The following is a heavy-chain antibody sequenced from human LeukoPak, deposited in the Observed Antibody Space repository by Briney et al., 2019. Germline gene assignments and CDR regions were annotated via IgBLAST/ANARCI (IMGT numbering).Heavy chain of an antibody. CDR2: IWYDGSNK. Sequence: PGGSLRLSCAASGFTFSSYGMHWVRQAPGKGLVWGAVIWYDGSNKYYADSVKGRFTISRDNSKNTLYLQMNSLRAADTAVYYCARVRIVPAAIGHYYYYGMDVWGQGTTVTVSS. V-gene: IGHV3-33*01. D-gene: IGHD2-2*02. CDR3: ARVRIVPAAIGHYYYYGMDV. CDR1: GFTFSSYG. J-gene: IGHJ6*02.